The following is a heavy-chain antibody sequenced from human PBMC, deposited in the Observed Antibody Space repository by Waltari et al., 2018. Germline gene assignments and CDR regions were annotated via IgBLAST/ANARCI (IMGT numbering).Heavy chain of an antibody. J-gene: IGHJ4*02. CDR3: AKVWKNYRTDY. Sequence: QLQLQESGPGLVKPSETLSLNCTVSSGDISSRGSYWGWIRQPPGKGLELMGSISYSGNTYYNPSLKNRVTISVDTSKNQFSLKVTSVTAADTAVYYCAKVWKNYRTDYWGQGTLVTVSS. CDR2: ISYSGNT. V-gene: IGHV4-39*07. CDR1: SGDISSRGSY. D-gene: IGHD3-16*02.